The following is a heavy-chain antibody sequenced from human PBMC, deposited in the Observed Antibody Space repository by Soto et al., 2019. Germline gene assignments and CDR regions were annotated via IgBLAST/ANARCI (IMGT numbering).Heavy chain of an antibody. V-gene: IGHV3-7*01. CDR1: GFTFSSYA. J-gene: IGHJ6*02. CDR3: ARGNWNYYYGFDV. CDR2: IKPDGSEQ. Sequence: GGSLRLSCAASGFTFSSYAMTWVRQAPGKGPEWVANIKPDGSEQYYVDSVKGRFTISRDNANNSLYLQMNSLRAEDTAVYFCARGNWNYYYGFDVWGQGTTVTVSS. D-gene: IGHD1-20*01.